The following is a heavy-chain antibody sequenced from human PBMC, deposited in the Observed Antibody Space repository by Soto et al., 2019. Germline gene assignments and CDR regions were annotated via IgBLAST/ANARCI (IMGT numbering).Heavy chain of an antibody. J-gene: IGHJ4*02. CDR2: ISAYNGNT. D-gene: IGHD3-3*01. V-gene: IGHV1-18*01. CDR1: GYTFTSYG. CDR3: SRTYDFWSGYYFDY. Sequence: ASVKVSCKASGYTFTSYGISWVRQAPGQGLEWMGWISAYNGNTNYAQKLQGRVTMTTDTSTSSAYMELRRLSSDDTSVYYCSRTYDFWSGYYFDYWGQGTLVTVSS.